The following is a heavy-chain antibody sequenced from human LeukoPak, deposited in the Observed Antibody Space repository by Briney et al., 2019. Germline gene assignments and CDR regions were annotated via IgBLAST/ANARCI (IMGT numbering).Heavy chain of an antibody. CDR1: GFTFSDYY. J-gene: IGHJ4*02. CDR2: ISSSGSTI. D-gene: IGHD3-3*01. V-gene: IGHV3-11*01. CDR3: ARAISYDFWSGYYHAPGY. Sequence: GGSLRLSCAASGFTFSDYYMSWIRQAPGKGLQWVSYISSSGSTIYYADSVKGRFTISRDNAKNSLYLQMNSLRAEDTAVYYCARAISYDFWSGYYHAPGYWGQGTLVTVSS.